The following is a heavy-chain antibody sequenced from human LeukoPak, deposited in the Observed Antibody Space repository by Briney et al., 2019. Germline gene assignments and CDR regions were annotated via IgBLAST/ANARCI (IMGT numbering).Heavy chain of an antibody. V-gene: IGHV3-53*01. CDR1: GFTVSSNY. D-gene: IGHD3-3*01. CDR2: IYSGGST. CDR3: AKDILGLRFLEWLPEDYYYYMDV. Sequence: GGSLRLSCAASGFTVSSNYMSWVRQAPGKGLEWVSVIYSGGSTYYADSVKGRFTISRDNSKNTLYLQMNSLRAEDTAVYYCAKDILGLRFLEWLPEDYYYYMDVWGKGTTVTVSS. J-gene: IGHJ6*03.